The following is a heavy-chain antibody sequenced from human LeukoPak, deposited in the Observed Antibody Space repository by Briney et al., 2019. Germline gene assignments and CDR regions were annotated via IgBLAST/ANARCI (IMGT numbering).Heavy chain of an antibody. V-gene: IGHV3-9*01. CDR3: AKDRALLLDAFDV. D-gene: IGHD2-15*01. CDR1: GFTFDDYA. Sequence: PGRSLRLSCAASGFTFDDYAMHWVRQAPGKGLEWVSGISWNSGSIGYADSVKGRFTISRDNAKISLYLQMNSLRAEDTALYYCAKDRALLLDAFDVWGQGTMVTVSS. J-gene: IGHJ3*01. CDR2: ISWNSGSI.